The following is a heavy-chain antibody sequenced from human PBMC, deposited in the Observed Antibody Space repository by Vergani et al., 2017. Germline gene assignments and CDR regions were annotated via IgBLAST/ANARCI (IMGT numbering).Heavy chain of an antibody. V-gene: IGHV3-33*01. Sequence: QVQLVESGGGVVQPGRSLRLSCAVSRFTFSSYGMHWVRQAPGKGLEWVAVIWYDGSNKYYADSVKGRFTISRDNSKNTLYLQMNSLRAEDTAVYYCARDPGVEQLVPNYFDYWDQGTLVTVSS. D-gene: IGHD6-6*01. CDR1: RFTFSSYG. CDR2: IWYDGSNK. CDR3: ARDPGVEQLVPNYFDY. J-gene: IGHJ4*02.